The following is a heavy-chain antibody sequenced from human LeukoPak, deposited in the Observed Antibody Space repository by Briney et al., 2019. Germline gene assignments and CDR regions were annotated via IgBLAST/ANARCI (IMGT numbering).Heavy chain of an antibody. CDR3: TRDLSATARAYDY. D-gene: IGHD1-26*01. CDR2: IAISGTYI. Sequence: GGSLRLSCAASGFILSDYNMNWVRQAPGKGLEWVSFIAISGTYITYADSVKGRFTISRDNAKNSLYLQMNSLRVEDTAVYYCTRDLSATARAYDYWGPGTLVTVSS. V-gene: IGHV3-21*01. CDR1: GFILSDYN. J-gene: IGHJ4*02.